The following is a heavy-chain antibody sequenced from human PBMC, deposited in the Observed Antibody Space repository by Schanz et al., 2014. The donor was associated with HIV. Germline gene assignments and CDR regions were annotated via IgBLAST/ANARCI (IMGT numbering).Heavy chain of an antibody. CDR1: GFPFSSYA. J-gene: IGHJ6*02. CDR3: VRDNHDSTWYEGYYYGMDV. CDR2: ISSSSSTI. Sequence: EVQLVESGEGLVKPGGSLRLSCTGSGFPFSSYAINWVRQAPGKGLEWVSYISSSSSTIYYADSVKGRFTISRDNSKNTLYLQMNSLRAEDTAVYYCVRDNHDSTWYEGYYYGMDVWGQGTTVTVSS. D-gene: IGHD6-13*01. V-gene: IGHV3-48*01.